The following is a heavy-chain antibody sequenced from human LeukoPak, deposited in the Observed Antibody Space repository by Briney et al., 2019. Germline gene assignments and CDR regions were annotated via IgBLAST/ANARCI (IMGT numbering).Heavy chain of an antibody. J-gene: IGHJ4*02. V-gene: IGHV1-18*01. CDR3: ARVVYGAYDLDYFDY. Sequence: ASVKVSCKASGYTFTSYGISWVRQAPGQGLEWMGWISAYNGNTNYAQKFQGRVIMTTDTSTSTAYMELRSLRSDDTAVYYCARVVYGAYDLDYFDYWGQGTLVTVSS. D-gene: IGHD5-12*01. CDR2: ISAYNGNT. CDR1: GYTFTSYG.